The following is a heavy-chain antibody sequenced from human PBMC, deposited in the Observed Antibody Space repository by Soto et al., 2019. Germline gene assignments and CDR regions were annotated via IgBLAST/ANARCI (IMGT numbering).Heavy chain of an antibody. CDR3: ARRGYSGYDS. D-gene: IGHD5-12*01. V-gene: IGHV4-34*01. CDR2: INHSGST. CDR1: GGSFSGYY. Sequence: QVQLQQWGAGLLKPSETLSLTCAVYGGSFSGYYWSWIRQPPGKGLEWIGEINHSGSTNYNPSLRSRVTISVDTSKNQFSLKLSSVTAAGTAVYYCARRGYSGYDSWGQGTLVTVSS. J-gene: IGHJ5*02.